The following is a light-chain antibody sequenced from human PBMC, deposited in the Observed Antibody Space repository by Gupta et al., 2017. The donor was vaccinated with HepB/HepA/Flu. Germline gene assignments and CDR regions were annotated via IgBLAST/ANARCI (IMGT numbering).Light chain of an antibody. V-gene: IGKV4-1*01. Sequence: DIVMTQSPDSLAVSLGERATINCKSSQSVLYSSNNKNYLAWYQQKPGQPPKLLIYWASTRKSGVPDRFSGSGSGTDFTLTISSLQAEDVAVYYSHHDDSSARTFG. CDR2: WAS. CDR3: HHDDSSART. J-gene: IGKJ4*02. CDR1: QSVLYSSNNKNY.